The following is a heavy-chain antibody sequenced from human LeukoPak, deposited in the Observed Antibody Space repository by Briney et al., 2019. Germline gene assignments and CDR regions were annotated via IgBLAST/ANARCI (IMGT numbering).Heavy chain of an antibody. CDR3: ARGGKRITIFGVARTQQIYYFDY. J-gene: IGHJ4*02. CDR2: INPNSGGT. D-gene: IGHD3-3*01. Sequence: ASVKVSCKASGYTFTGYYMHRVRQAPGQGLEWMGWINPNSGGTNYAQKFQGRVTMTRDTSISTAYMELSRLRSDDTAVYYCARGGKRITIFGVARTQQIYYFDYWGQGTLVTVSS. V-gene: IGHV1-2*02. CDR1: GYTFTGYY.